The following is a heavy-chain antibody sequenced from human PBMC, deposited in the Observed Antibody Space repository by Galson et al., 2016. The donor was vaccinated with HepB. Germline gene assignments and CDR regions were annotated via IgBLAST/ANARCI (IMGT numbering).Heavy chain of an antibody. CDR3: ARESNPYAYNGIWSGYFFALDM. V-gene: IGHV3-74*01. D-gene: IGHD3-3*01. Sequence: SLRLSCAVSGFTFSSYWMHWVRQAPGKGLVWVSRIHIDGSSTNYADSVKGRFTISRDNTKNTLYLQMDSLRAEDTAVYYRARESNPYAYNGIWSGYFFALDMWGQGTMVTVSA. CDR2: IHIDGSST. J-gene: IGHJ3*02. CDR1: GFTFSSYW.